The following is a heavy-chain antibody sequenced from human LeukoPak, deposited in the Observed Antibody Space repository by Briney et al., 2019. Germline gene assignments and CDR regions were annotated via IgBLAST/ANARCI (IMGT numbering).Heavy chain of an antibody. Sequence: SETLSLTCTVSGGSISSSSYYWGWIRQPPGKGLEWIGSIYHSGSTYYNPSLKSRVTISVDTSKNQFSLKLSSVTAADTAVYYCARRDYDILTGYYSELFDYWGQGTLVTVSS. V-gene: IGHV4-39*07. CDR3: ARRDYDILTGYYSELFDY. J-gene: IGHJ4*02. D-gene: IGHD3-9*01. CDR1: GGSISSSSYY. CDR2: IYHSGST.